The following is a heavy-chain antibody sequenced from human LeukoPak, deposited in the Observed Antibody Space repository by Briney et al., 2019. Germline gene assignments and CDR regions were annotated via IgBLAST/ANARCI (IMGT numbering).Heavy chain of an antibody. CDR1: GGSISSSSYY. Sequence: FETLSLTYTVSGGSISSSSYYWGWIRQPPGKGLEWIGSIYYSGSTYFNPSLKSRVTISGDTSKNQFSLKLSSVTAADTAVYYCARLGVATPFDYWGQGTLVTVS. CDR3: ARLGVATPFDY. CDR2: IYYSGST. D-gene: IGHD5-12*01. V-gene: IGHV4-39*01. J-gene: IGHJ4*02.